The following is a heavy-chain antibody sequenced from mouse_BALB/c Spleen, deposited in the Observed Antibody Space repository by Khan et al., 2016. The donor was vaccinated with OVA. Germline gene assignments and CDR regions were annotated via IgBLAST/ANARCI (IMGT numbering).Heavy chain of an antibody. D-gene: IGHD3-3*01. J-gene: IGHJ3*01. V-gene: IGHV3-2*02. CDR1: GYSITSDYA. CDR3: TWGRAY. Sequence: EVQLQESGPGLVKPSQSLSLTCTVTGYSITSDYAWNWIRQFPGNKLEWMGYISYSGTTSSTPSLKSRISITRDTSKTQFFLQLNSLTTEDTATYYCTWGRAYWGQGTLVTVSA. CDR2: ISYSGTT.